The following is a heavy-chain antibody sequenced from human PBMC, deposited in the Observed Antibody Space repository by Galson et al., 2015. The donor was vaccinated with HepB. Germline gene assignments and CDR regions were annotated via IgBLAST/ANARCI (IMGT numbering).Heavy chain of an antibody. CDR2: TYYRSKWYN. CDR1: GDSVSSNSAA. D-gene: IGHD6-13*01. Sequence: CAISGDSVSSNSAAWNWIRQSPSRGLEWLGRTYYRSKWYNDYAVSVKSRITINPDTSKNQFSLQLNSVTPEDTAVYYCARSAGWHRIAAEYDQNEFDYWGQGTLVTVSS. V-gene: IGHV6-1*01. J-gene: IGHJ4*02. CDR3: ARSAGWHRIAAEYDQNEFDY.